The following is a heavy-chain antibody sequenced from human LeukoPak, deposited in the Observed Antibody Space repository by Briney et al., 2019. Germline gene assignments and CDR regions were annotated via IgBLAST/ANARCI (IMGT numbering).Heavy chain of an antibody. J-gene: IGHJ4*02. V-gene: IGHV3-48*03. CDR3: ASGSPAFDY. Sequence: GGSLRLSCAASGFTFSSYEMNWVRQAPGKGLEWVSYISSSGSTMYYADSVKGRFTISRDNAKNSLYLQMNSLRAEDTAVYYCASGSPAFDYWGQGTLVTVSS. CDR1: GFTFSSYE. CDR2: ISSSGSTM.